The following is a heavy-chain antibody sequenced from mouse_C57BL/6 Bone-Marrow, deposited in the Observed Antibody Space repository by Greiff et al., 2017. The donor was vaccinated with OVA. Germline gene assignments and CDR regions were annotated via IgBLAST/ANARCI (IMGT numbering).Heavy chain of an antibody. CDR2: INPNNGGT. CDR3: ARGGYYGNYEDFDYFDY. D-gene: IGHD2-1*01. V-gene: IGHV1-22*01. Sequence: VQLQQSGPELVKPGASVKMSCKASGYTFTDYNMHWVKQSHGKSLEWIGYINPNNGGTSYNQKFKGKATLTVNKSSSTAYMELRSLTSEDSAVYYCARGGYYGNYEDFDYFDYWGQGTTLTVSS. CDR1: GYTFTDYN. J-gene: IGHJ2*01.